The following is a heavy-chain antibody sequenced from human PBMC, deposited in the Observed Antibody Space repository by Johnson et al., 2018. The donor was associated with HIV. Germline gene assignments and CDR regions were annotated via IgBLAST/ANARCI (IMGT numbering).Heavy chain of an antibody. CDR2: ISSSGSTK. J-gene: IGHJ3*02. CDR1: GFTFSDYY. CDR3: ARGGGEQLRYAFDI. Sequence: QVQLVESGGGLVKPGGSLRLSCAASGFTFSDYYMSWIRQAQGKGLEWVSYISSSGSTKYYADSVKGRFTISRDNSKNTLYLQMNSLRAEDTAIYYCARGGGEQLRYAFDIWGQGTMVTVSS. V-gene: IGHV3-11*04. D-gene: IGHD3-10*01.